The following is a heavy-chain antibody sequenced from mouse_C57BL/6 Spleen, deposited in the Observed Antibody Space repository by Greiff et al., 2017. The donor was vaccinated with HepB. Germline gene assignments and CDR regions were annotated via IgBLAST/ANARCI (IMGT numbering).Heavy chain of an antibody. Sequence: QVQLQQSGPELVKPGASVKISCKASGYTFTDYYINWVKQRPGQGLEWIGWIFPGSGSTYYNEKFKGKATLTVDNSSSTAYMLLSSLTSEDSAVYFCARRLLRYHYAMDYWGQGTSVTVSS. CDR1: GYTFTDYY. CDR2: IFPGSGST. CDR3: ARRLLRYHYAMDY. D-gene: IGHD1-1*01. J-gene: IGHJ4*01. V-gene: IGHV1-75*01.